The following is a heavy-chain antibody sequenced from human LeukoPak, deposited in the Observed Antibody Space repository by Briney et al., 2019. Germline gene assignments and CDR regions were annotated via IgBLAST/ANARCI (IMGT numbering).Heavy chain of an antibody. CDR3: VKDRYLEAYGMEV. D-gene: IGHD3-3*01. J-gene: IGHJ6*02. CDR1: GFTFSSYA. V-gene: IGHV3-23*01. Sequence: GGSLRLSCAASGFTFSSYAMSWVCQAPGKGLEWVSAISGSGGSTYYADSVKGRFTISRDNAKKTLYLQMNSLRAEDTAVYFGVKDRYLEAYGMEVWGQGTTVTVSS. CDR2: ISGSGGST.